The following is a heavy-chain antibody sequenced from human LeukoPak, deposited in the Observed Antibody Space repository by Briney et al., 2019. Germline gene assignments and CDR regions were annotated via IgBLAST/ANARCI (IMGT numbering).Heavy chain of an antibody. CDR3: ARDGDTVLTRGYYYYMDV. V-gene: IGHV3-21*01. J-gene: IGHJ6*03. CDR2: ISTSSSYI. CDR1: GFTFSSYT. D-gene: IGHD4-23*01. Sequence: GGSLRLCCAASGFTFSSYTMNWVRQAPGKGLEWVSSISTSSSYIYYADSVKGRFTISRDNAKKSLYLQMSSLRAEDTAVYYCARDGDTVLTRGYYYYMDVWGKGTTVTVSS.